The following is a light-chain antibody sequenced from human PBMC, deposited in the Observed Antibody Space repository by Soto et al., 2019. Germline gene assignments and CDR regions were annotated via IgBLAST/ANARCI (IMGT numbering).Light chain of an antibody. J-gene: IGKJ1*01. V-gene: IGKV3-15*01. Sequence: EIVMTQSPATPSLSPGERATLSCRASQSVSSNLAWYQQKPGQAPRLLIYGASTRATGIPDRFSGSGSGTEFTLTISCLQSEDLAVYYCQQYNNWPWTFGQGTKVEI. CDR1: QSVSSN. CDR3: QQYNNWPWT. CDR2: GAS.